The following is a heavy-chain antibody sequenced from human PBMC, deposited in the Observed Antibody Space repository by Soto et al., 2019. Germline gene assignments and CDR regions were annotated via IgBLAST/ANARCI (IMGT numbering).Heavy chain of an antibody. V-gene: IGHV3-21*02. CDR1: GFTFNKYS. J-gene: IGHJ4*02. CDR3: ARESEDLTSNFDY. CDR2: ISSTTNYI. Sequence: EVQLVESGGGLVKPGGSLRLSCAASGFTFNKYSMNWVRQAPGKGLEWVSSISSTTNYIYYGDSMKGRFTISRDNAKNSLYLEMNSLRAEDTAVYYCARESEDLTSNFDYWGQGTLVTVSS.